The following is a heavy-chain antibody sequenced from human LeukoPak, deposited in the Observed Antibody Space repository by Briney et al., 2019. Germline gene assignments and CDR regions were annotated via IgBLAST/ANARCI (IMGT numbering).Heavy chain of an antibody. CDR2: INPNSGGT. D-gene: IGHD3-16*02. CDR1: GYTFTGYY. J-gene: IGHJ5*02. Sequence: GASVKVSCKASGYTFTGYYMHWVRQAPGQGLEWMGWINPNSGGTNYAQKFQGRVTMTRDTSISTAYMELSRLRSDDTAVYYYARDPRIMITFGGVIAPNWFDPWGQGTLVTVSS. V-gene: IGHV1-2*02. CDR3: ARDPRIMITFGGVIAPNWFDP.